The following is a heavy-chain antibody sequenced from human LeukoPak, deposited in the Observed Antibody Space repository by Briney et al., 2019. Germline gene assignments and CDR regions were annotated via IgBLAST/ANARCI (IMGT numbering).Heavy chain of an antibody. CDR3: ARDRRSFYGSGSLQDY. CDR1: GFAFSSYW. D-gene: IGHD3-10*01. V-gene: IGHV3-7*01. CDR2: IKQDGSEK. Sequence: GGSLRLSCAASGFAFSSYWMSWVRQAPGKGLEWVANIKQDGSEKYYVDSVKGRFTISRDNAKNSLYLQMNSLRAGDTAVYYCARDRRSFYGSGSLQDYWGQGTLVTVSS. J-gene: IGHJ4*02.